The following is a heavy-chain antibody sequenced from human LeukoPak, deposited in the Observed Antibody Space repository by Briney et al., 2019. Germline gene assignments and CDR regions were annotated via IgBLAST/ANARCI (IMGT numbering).Heavy chain of an antibody. CDR2: MFYTGSG. Sequence: SETLSLTCTVSGGSMSNYYWNWIRQPPGKGLQWIGYMFYTGSGKYNPSLKSRVNISVDTSKRQISLKLTSVTTADTAVYYCATYLPGYSYGYWVAWGQGTLVTVSS. D-gene: IGHD5-18*01. CDR3: ATYLPGYSYGYWVA. CDR1: GGSMSNYY. V-gene: IGHV4-59*01. J-gene: IGHJ5*02.